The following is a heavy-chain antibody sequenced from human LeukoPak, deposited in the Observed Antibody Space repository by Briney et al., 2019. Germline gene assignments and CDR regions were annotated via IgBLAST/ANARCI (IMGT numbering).Heavy chain of an antibody. Sequence: SETLSLTCTVSGGSLSSYYWSWIRQPPGKGLEWIGYIYYSGSTNYNPSLKSRVTISVDTSKNQFSLKLSSVTAADTAVYYCARLWKDYYDSSGQDAFDIWGQGTMVTVSS. CDR1: GGSLSSYY. J-gene: IGHJ3*02. D-gene: IGHD3-22*01. V-gene: IGHV4-59*01. CDR3: ARLWKDYYDSSGQDAFDI. CDR2: IYYSGST.